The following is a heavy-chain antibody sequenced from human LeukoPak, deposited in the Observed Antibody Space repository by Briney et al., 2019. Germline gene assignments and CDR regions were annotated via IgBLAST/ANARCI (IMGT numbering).Heavy chain of an antibody. CDR2: ISSKACGGTT. J-gene: IGHJ4*02. V-gene: IGHV3-49*03. Sequence: PGGSLRLSCTASGFTFGGYAMSWFRQAPGEGLEWVGFISSKACGGTTEYAASVKGRFTTSRDDSKSIAYLQMNSLKTEDTAVYYCTRDADSSGWYDAAWDYFDYWGQGTLVTVSS. CDR1: GFTFGGYA. D-gene: IGHD6-19*01. CDR3: TRDADSSGWYDAAWDYFDY.